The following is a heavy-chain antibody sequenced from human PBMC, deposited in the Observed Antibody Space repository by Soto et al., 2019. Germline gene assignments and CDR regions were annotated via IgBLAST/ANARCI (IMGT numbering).Heavy chain of an antibody. CDR3: ARDPNQWLVDDTFDY. CDR1: GFTFSTYA. V-gene: IGHV3-30-3*01. CDR2: ISYDGNRK. J-gene: IGHJ4*02. Sequence: QVQLVESGGGVVQPGRSLRLSCAASGFTFSTYAMHWVRQAPGKGLEWVALISYDGNRKNYADPVKGRFTISRDNSQNTLYLQMNSLSAEDTATYYCARDPNQWLVDDTFDYWGQGTLVTVSS. D-gene: IGHD6-19*01.